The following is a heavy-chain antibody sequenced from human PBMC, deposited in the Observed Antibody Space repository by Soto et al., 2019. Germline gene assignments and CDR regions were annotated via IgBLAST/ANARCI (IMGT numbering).Heavy chain of an antibody. CDR3: ARAGRYDFWSGYLGEDYYYMDV. CDR2: INHSGST. D-gene: IGHD3-3*01. J-gene: IGHJ6*03. Sequence: SETLSLTCAVYGGSFSGYYWSWIRQPPGKGLEWIGEINHSGSTNYNPSLKSRVTISVDTSKNQFSLKLSSVTAADTAVYYCARAGRYDFWSGYLGEDYYYMDVWGKGTTVTVSS. CDR1: GGSFSGYY. V-gene: IGHV4-34*01.